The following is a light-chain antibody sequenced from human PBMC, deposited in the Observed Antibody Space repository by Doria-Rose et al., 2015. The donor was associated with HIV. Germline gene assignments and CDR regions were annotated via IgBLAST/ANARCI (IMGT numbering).Light chain of an antibody. CDR1: SSDVGAYNS. V-gene: IGLV2-14*03. CDR3: SSYAGTNTLGV. CDR2: EVT. Sequence: PGQSITISCTGTSSDVGAYNSVSWYRQHPGKAPKLMIYEVTNRASGVSNRFSGSKSGDTASLTISGLQAEDEADYYCSSYAGTNTLGVFGGGTKLTVL. J-gene: IGLJ2*01.